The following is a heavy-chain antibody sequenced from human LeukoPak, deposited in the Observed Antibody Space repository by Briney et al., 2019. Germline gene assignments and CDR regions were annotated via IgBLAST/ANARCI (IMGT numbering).Heavy chain of an antibody. D-gene: IGHD6-6*01. CDR3: ALKAGTYSSSALDY. V-gene: IGHV3-23*01. J-gene: IGHJ4*02. Sequence: GGSLRLSCAASEFTFSSYAMSWVRQAPGKGLEWVSAISGSGGSTYYADSVKGRFTISRDNSKNTLYLQMNSLRAEDTAVYYCALKAGTYSSSALDYWGQGTLVTVSS. CDR2: ISGSGGST. CDR1: EFTFSSYA.